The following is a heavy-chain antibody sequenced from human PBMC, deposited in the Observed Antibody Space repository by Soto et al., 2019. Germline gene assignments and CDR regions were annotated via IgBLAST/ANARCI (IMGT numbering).Heavy chain of an antibody. V-gene: IGHV3-33*01. CDR1: GFSFSVYG. Sequence: GGSLRLSCETSGFSFSVYGMHWVRQAPGKGLEWVAVIWYDASKQFYAASVEGRFTISRDNSKAILYLQMNSLRAEDTAVYYCAAWAEGATEVHWGQGTLVTVSS. D-gene: IGHD2-15*01. J-gene: IGHJ4*02. CDR3: AAWAEGATEVH. CDR2: IWYDASKQ.